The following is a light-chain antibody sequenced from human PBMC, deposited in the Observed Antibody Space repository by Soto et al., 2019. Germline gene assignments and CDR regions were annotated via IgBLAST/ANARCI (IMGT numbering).Light chain of an antibody. CDR2: DAS. J-gene: IGKJ2*01. CDR1: QDISNY. CDR3: QQYDYLRPDT. V-gene: IGKV1-33*01. Sequence: DIQMTQSPSSLSASVGDRVTITCKASQDISNYLNWYQQKPGKAPKLLIYDASTLETGVPTRFSGNGSGTDFTFTISSLQPEGNATYLFQQYDYLRPDTFGQGTKLEIK.